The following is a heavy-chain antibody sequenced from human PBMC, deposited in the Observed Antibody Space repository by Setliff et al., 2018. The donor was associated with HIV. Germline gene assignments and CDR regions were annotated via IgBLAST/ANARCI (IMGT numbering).Heavy chain of an antibody. D-gene: IGHD2-2*01. V-gene: IGHV4-39*07. CDR1: GGSIGSGSAY. CDR3: ARVGASGVASSMDYHYYMDV. J-gene: IGHJ6*03. Sequence: SETLSLTCTVSGGSIGSGSAYWSWIRQSPGEGLEWIGEINHGGSTNYNPSLKSRVTMSVDTSKNQFSLQLTSVTAADTAVYYCARVGASGVASSMDYHYYMDVWGKGTSVTVSS. CDR2: INHGGST.